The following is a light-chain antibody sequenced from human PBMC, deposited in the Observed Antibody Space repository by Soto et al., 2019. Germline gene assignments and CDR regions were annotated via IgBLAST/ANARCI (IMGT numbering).Light chain of an antibody. CDR2: AAS. V-gene: IGKV1-9*01. J-gene: IGKJ4*01. CDR1: QGISSY. Sequence: IQLTQSPSSLSASVGDRVTITCRASQGISSYLAWYQQKPGKAPKLLIYAASTLQSGVPSRFSGSGSGTDFTLTISSLPPDDFATYYCQQLNSYPLTFGGGTKVEIK. CDR3: QQLNSYPLT.